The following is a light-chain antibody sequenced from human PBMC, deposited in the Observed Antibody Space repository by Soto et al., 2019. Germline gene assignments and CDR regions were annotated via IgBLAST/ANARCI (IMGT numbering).Light chain of an antibody. Sequence: QSVLTQAPSVSGAPGQRVTIFCTGSSSNIGAGYDVHWYQQLPGTAPKLLIYGNSNRPSGVPDRFSGSKSGTSASLAITGLQAEDEADYYCQSYDSSLSGSVFGTGTKVTVL. CDR2: GNS. V-gene: IGLV1-40*01. CDR3: QSYDSSLSGSV. J-gene: IGLJ1*01. CDR1: SSNIGAGYD.